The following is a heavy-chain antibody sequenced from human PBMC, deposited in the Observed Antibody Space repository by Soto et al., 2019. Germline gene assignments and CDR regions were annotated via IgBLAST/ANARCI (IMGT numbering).Heavy chain of an antibody. V-gene: IGHV3-30-3*01. CDR2: ISYDGSNK. D-gene: IGHD6-6*01. J-gene: IGHJ6*02. CDR1: GFTFSSYA. CDR3: ARDGSSSSWWVGPMGYYYYGMDV. Sequence: GGSLRLSCAASGFTFSSYAMHWVRQAPGKGLEWVAVISYDGSNKYYADSVKGRFTISRDNSKNTLYLQMNSLRAEDTAVYYCARDGSSSSWWVGPMGYYYYGMDVWGQGTTVTVSS.